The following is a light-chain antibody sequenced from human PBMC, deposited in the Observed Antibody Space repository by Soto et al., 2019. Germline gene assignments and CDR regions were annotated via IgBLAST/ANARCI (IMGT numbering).Light chain of an antibody. J-gene: IGKJ1*01. V-gene: IGKV1-39*01. CDR2: GAF. CDR3: QQSYTTPRT. CDR1: QSLNTY. Sequence: DIQMTQSPSSLSASVGDRVTITCRASQSLNTYLNWYQQKPGRAPKLLIYGAFTLQSGVPSRFRGSGSETEFTLTISSLQPEDFATYYCQQSYTTPRTFGQGTKVEFK.